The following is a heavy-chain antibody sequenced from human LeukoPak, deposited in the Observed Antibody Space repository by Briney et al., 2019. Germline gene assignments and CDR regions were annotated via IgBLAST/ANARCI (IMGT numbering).Heavy chain of an antibody. CDR3: AKERGNLSPGHYYDSSGYLPSDY. V-gene: IGHV3-11*04. Sequence: GGSLRLSCAASGFTFSDYYMSWIRQAPGKGLEWVSYISSSGSTIYYADSVKGRFTISRDNAKNTLYLQMNSLRAEDTAVYYCAKERGNLSPGHYYDSSGYLPSDYWGQGTLVTVSS. CDR2: ISSSGSTI. CDR1: GFTFSDYY. D-gene: IGHD3-22*01. J-gene: IGHJ4*02.